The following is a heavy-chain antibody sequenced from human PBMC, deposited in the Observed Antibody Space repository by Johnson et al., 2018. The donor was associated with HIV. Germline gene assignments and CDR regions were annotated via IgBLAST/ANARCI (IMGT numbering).Heavy chain of an antibody. Sequence: QVQLVESGGGLLKPGGSLRLSCAASGFTFTNAWMTWIRQAPGKGLEWVSYISISGSTIYYADSVKGRFTISRDKNMLYLQMNSLRAEDTAVYYCAKPLGGRDTAMVAIGFDIWGQGTMLTVSS. CDR2: ISISGSTI. V-gene: IGHV3-11*04. CDR3: AKPLGGRDTAMVAIGFDI. J-gene: IGHJ3*02. D-gene: IGHD5-18*01. CDR1: GFTFTNAW.